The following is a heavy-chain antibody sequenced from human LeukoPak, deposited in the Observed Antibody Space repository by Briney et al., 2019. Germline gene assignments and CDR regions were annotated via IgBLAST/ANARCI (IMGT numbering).Heavy chain of an antibody. CDR1: GVSISSYY. J-gene: IGHJ4*02. CDR3: ARDNSDEALDY. Sequence: SETLSLTCTVSGVSISSYYWSWIRQPAGKGLEWIGRIYTSGSTNYNPSLKSRVTISVDTSKNQFSLKLSSVTAADTAVYYCARDNSDEALDYWGQGTVVTVSS. D-gene: IGHD2/OR15-2a*01. V-gene: IGHV4-4*07. CDR2: IYTSGST.